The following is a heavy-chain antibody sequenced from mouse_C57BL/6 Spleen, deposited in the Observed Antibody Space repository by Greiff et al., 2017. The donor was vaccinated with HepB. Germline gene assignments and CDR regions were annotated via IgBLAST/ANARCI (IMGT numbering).Heavy chain of an antibody. V-gene: IGHV1-82*01. CDR2: IYPGDGDT. D-gene: IGHD1-1*01. CDR3: ARSHYGSSYGYFDY. J-gene: IGHJ2*01. CDR1: GYAFSSSW. Sequence: VQLQQSGPELVKPGASVKISCKASGYAFSSSWMNWVKQRPGKGLEWIGRIYPGDGDTNYNGKFKGKATLTADKSSSTAYMQLSSLTSEDSAVYFCARSHYGSSYGYFDYWGQGTTLTVSS.